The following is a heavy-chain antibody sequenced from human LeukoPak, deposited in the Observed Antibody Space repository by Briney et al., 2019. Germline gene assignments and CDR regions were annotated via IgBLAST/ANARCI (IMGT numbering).Heavy chain of an antibody. V-gene: IGHV3-53*01. CDR1: GFTVSSNY. CDR3: ARRTVTTFLSDYYMDV. Sequence: GGSLRLSCAASGFTVSSNYMSWVRQAPGKGLEWVSVIYSGGSTYYADSVKGRFTISRDNSTNTLYLHMNSPRAEDTAVYYCARRTVTTFLSDYYMDVWGKGTTITVSS. J-gene: IGHJ6*03. CDR2: IYSGGST. D-gene: IGHD4-17*01.